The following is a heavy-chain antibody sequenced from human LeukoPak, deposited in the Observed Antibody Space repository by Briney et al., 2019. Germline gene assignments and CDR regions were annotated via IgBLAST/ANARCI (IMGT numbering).Heavy chain of an antibody. CDR1: GFTVSSNY. Sequence: PGGSLRLSCAASGFTVSSNYMSWVRQAPGKGLEWVSVIYSGGSTYYADSVKGRFTISRDNSKNTLYLQMNSLIAEDTAVYYYARGYYDFWSGYSYYFDYWGQGTLVTVSS. J-gene: IGHJ4*02. D-gene: IGHD3-3*01. CDR2: IYSGGST. V-gene: IGHV3-53*01. CDR3: ARGYYDFWSGYSYYFDY.